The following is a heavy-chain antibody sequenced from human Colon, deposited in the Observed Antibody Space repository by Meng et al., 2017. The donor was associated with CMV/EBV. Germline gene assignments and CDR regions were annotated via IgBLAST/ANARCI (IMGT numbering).Heavy chain of an antibody. J-gene: IGHJ4*02. Sequence: GGSLRLSCAASGLTFSSYAMSWVRQAPGKGLEWVSAISGSGGSTYYADSVKGRFTISRDNSKNTLYLQMNSLRAEDTAVYYCAKIRGPYSSGWYGDYWGQGTLVTVSS. D-gene: IGHD6-19*01. V-gene: IGHV3-23*01. CDR2: ISGSGGST. CDR1: GLTFSSYA. CDR3: AKIRGPYSSGWYGDY.